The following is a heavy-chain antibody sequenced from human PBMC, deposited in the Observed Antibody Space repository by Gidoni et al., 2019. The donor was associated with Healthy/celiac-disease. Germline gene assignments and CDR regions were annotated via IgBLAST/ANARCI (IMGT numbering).Heavy chain of an antibody. CDR3: ARVAYVDTAMGKTFDP. CDR2: IYYSGST. V-gene: IGHV4-61*01. Sequence: QVQLQESGPGLVKPSETLSLTCTVSGGSVSSGSYYWSWIRQPPGKGLEWIGYIYYSGSTNYNPSLKSRVTISVDTSKNQFSLKLSSVTAADTAVYYCARVAYVDTAMGKTFDPWGQGTLVTVSS. D-gene: IGHD5-18*01. CDR1: GGSVSSGSYY. J-gene: IGHJ5*02.